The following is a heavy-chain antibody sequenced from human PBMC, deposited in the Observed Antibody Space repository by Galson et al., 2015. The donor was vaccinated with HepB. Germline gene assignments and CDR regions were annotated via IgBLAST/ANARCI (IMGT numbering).Heavy chain of an antibody. J-gene: IGHJ4*02. D-gene: IGHD3-10*01. V-gene: IGHV1-2*06. CDR1: GYTFTGYY. CDR3: ARMGITMVRGVIISATGDFDY. CDR2: INPNSGGT. Sequence: SVKVSCKASGYTFTGYYMHWVRQAPGQGLEWMGRINPNSGGTNYAQKFQGRVTMTGDTSISTAYMELSRLRSDDTAVYYCARMGITMVRGVIISATGDFDYWGQGTLVTVSS.